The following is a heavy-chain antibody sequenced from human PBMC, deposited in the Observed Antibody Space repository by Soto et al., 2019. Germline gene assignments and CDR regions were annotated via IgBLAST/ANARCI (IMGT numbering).Heavy chain of an antibody. CDR3: ARGPAAGAPFDY. D-gene: IGHD6-13*01. Sequence: GGSLRLSCAASGFTFSSYAMSWVRQAPGKGLEWVSAISGSGGSTYYADSVKGRFTIPRDNAKNSLYLQMNSLRAEDTAVYYCARGPAAGAPFDYWGQGTLVTVSS. J-gene: IGHJ4*02. CDR1: GFTFSSYA. V-gene: IGHV3-23*01. CDR2: ISGSGGST.